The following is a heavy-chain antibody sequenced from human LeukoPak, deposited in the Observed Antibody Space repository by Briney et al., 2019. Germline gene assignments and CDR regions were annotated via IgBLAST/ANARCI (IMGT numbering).Heavy chain of an antibody. V-gene: IGHV1-46*01. Sequence: ASVKVSCKASGYTFTSYYMHWVRQAPGQGLEWMGIINPSGGSTSYAQKFQGRVTMTRDTSTSTVYMELSSLRSEDTAVYYCARDNDYGDYRLLYYFDYWGQGTLVTVSS. CDR2: INPSGGST. CDR3: ARDNDYGDYRLLYYFDY. D-gene: IGHD4-17*01. J-gene: IGHJ4*02. CDR1: GYTFTSYY.